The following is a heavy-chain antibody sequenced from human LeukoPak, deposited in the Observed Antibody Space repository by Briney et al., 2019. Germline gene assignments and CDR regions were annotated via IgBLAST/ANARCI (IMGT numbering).Heavy chain of an antibody. CDR1: GFRLTTYG. V-gene: IGHV3-30*02. CDR3: AKDGCGGDCPGRFQH. D-gene: IGHD2-21*02. Sequence: GGSLRISCEVSGFRLTTYGTHWVRQAPGKGLEWVAYIPFDGSDEYYVDSVKGRFSISRDNSKNTLFLQMDSLRSEDTAVYYCAKDGCGGDCPGRFQHWGQGTLVTVSS. J-gene: IGHJ1*01. CDR2: IPFDGSDE.